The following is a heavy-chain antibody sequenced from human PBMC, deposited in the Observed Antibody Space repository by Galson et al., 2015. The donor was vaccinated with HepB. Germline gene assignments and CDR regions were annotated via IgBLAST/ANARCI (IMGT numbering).Heavy chain of an antibody. CDR2: IYPGDSDT. CDR1: GYSFTSYW. Sequence: QSGAEVKKPGESLKISCKGSGYSFTSYWIGWVRQMPGKGLEWMGIIYPGDSDTRYSPSFQGQVTISADKSISTAYLQWSSLKASDTAMYYCARHLRSGGSGSTCMDVWGQGTTVTVSS. J-gene: IGHJ6*02. CDR3: ARHLRSGGSGSTCMDV. D-gene: IGHD3-10*01. V-gene: IGHV5-51*01.